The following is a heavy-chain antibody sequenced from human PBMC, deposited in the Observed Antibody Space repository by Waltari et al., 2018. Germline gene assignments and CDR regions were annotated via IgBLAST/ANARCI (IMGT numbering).Heavy chain of an antibody. V-gene: IGHV1-3*01. CDR1: GYTFTSYA. Sequence: QVQLVQSGAEVKKPGASVKVSCKASGYTFTSYAMHWVRQAPGQRLEWMGWINAGNGNTKYSQKFQGRVTITRDTSASTAYMELSSLRSEDTAVYYCASPIAAAGTYYYGMDVWGQGTTVTVSS. CDR2: INAGNGNT. J-gene: IGHJ6*02. CDR3: ASPIAAAGTYYYGMDV. D-gene: IGHD6-13*01.